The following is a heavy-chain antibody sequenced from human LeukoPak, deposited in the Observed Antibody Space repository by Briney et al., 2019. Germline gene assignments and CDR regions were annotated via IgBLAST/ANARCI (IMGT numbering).Heavy chain of an antibody. J-gene: IGHJ4*02. CDR3: ARAHYYGSGSYYY. CDR2: IIPIFGTA. CDR1: GYTFTSYG. D-gene: IGHD3-10*01. Sequence: GASVKVSCKASGYTFTSYGISWVRQAPGQGLEWMGGIIPIFGTANYAQKFQGRVTITTDESTSTAYMELSSLRSEDTAVYYCARAHYYGSGSYYYWGQGTLVTVSS. V-gene: IGHV1-69*05.